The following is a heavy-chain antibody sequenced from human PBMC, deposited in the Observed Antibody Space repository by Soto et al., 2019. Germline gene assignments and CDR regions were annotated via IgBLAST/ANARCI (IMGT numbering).Heavy chain of an antibody. J-gene: IGHJ6*02. CDR3: ATVPSVAGPRYYYYGMDV. Sequence: QVQLVQSGAEVKKPGASVKVSCKVSGYTLTELSMHWVRQAPGKGLAWMGGFDPEDGETIYAQKFQGRVTMTEDTSTDTAYMELSSLRSEDTAVYYCATVPSVAGPRYYYYGMDVWGQGTTVTVSS. CDR2: FDPEDGET. CDR1: GYTLTELS. D-gene: IGHD6-19*01. V-gene: IGHV1-24*01.